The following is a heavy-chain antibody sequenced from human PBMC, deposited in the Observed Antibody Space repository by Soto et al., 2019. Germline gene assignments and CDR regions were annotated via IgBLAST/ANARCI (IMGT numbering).Heavy chain of an antibody. CDR3: GGEQSFQGSFSSGKGV. Sequence: ASVKVSCKSSGYPFTHYGITWVRQAPGQGLEWMGWISPYNGNTNYGQTLQGRVTLTTDTSTSTVYMELRSLRSDDTAVYYCGGEQSFQGSFSSGKGVGGEGTRVAVS. CDR1: GYPFTHYG. D-gene: IGHD3-3*01. J-gene: IGHJ6*01. V-gene: IGHV1-18*01. CDR2: ISPYNGNT.